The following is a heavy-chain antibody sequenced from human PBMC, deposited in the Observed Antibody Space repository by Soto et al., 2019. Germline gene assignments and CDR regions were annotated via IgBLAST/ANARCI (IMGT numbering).Heavy chain of an antibody. CDR1: GGTFGNHA. V-gene: IGHV1-69*01. CDR3: AREAVYTYGYVFDY. CDR2: IIPVLGVG. Sequence: QVQLVQSGAEVKKPGSSVKVSCKASGGTFGNHAISWVRQAPGQGLEWLGGIIPVLGVGDNAQNFQGRVTITADASTSTAYLELSSLRSADTALYYCAREAVYTYGYVFDYWGQGTLVTVSS. D-gene: IGHD5-18*01. J-gene: IGHJ4*02.